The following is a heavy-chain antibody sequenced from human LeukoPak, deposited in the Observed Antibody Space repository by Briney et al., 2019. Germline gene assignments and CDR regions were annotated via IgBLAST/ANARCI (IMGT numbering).Heavy chain of an antibody. D-gene: IGHD5-12*01. J-gene: IGHJ4*02. CDR2: INPNSGGT. V-gene: IGHV1-2*02. CDR3: ARDREYSGYDYSFDY. Sequence: ASVMVSCKASGYILTGYYMHWVRQAPGQGLEWMGWINPNSGGTNYAQKFQGRVTMTRDTSISTAYMGLSRLRSDDTAVYYCARDREYSGYDYSFDYWGQGTLVTVSS. CDR1: GYILTGYY.